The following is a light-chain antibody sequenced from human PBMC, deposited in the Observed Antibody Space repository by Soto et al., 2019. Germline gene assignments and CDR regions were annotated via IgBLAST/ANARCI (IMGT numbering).Light chain of an antibody. CDR3: CSYAGSGIVI. J-gene: IGLJ2*01. Sequence: QSALTQPASVSGSPEQSITISCTGTSSDVGSYNLVSWYQQHPGKVPKLMIYEVSKWPSGVSNRFSGSKFGNTASLTISGLQAEDEADYYCCSYAGSGIVIFGGGTKVTVL. CDR2: EVS. CDR1: SSDVGSYNL. V-gene: IGLV2-23*02.